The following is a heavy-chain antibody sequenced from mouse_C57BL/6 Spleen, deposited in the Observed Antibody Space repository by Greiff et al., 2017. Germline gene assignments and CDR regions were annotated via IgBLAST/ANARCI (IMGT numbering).Heavy chain of an antibody. CDR3: ARDSSGYYYFDD. CDR1: GFTFSDYG. Sequence: EVKLMESGGGLVKPGGSLKLSCAASGFTFSDYGMHWVRQAPEKGLEWVAYISSGSSTIYYADTVKGRFTISRDNAKNTLFLQMTSLRSEDTAMYYCARDSSGYYYFDDWGQGTTLTVSS. J-gene: IGHJ2*01. V-gene: IGHV5-17*01. CDR2: ISSGSSTI. D-gene: IGHD3-2*02.